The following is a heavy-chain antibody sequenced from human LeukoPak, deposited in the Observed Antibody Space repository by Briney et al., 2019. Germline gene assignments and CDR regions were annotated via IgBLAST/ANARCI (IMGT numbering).Heavy chain of an antibody. CDR1: GFTFSSYA. CDR2: ISYDGSNK. J-gene: IGHJ4*02. D-gene: IGHD5-24*01. Sequence: GRSLRLSCAASGFTFSSYAIHWVRQAPGKGLEWVAVISYDGSNKYYADSVKGRFTISRDNSKNTLYLQMNSLRAEDTAVYYCARDPNPYVEMATIADYWGQGTLVTVSS. V-gene: IGHV3-30-3*01. CDR3: ARDPNPYVEMATIADY.